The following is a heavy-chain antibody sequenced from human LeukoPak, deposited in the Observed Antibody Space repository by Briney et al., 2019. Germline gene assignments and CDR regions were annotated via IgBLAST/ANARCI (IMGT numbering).Heavy chain of an antibody. CDR2: ISAYNGNT. D-gene: IGHD3-10*01. V-gene: IGHV1-18*01. CDR3: ARDRPGALLWFGGSFSY. CDR1: GYTFTSYG. J-gene: IGHJ4*02. Sequence: GASVKVSCKASGYTFTSYGISWVRQAPGQGLEWMGWISAYNGNTNYAQKLQGRVTMTTDTSTSTAYMELRSLRSDDTAVYYCARDRPGALLWFGGSFSYWGQGTLVTVSS.